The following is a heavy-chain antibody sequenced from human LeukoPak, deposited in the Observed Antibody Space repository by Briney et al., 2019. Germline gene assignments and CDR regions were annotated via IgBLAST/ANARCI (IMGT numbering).Heavy chain of an antibody. CDR2: INPNSGGT. V-gene: IGHV1-2*04. CDR1: GYTFTGYY. D-gene: IGHD6-25*01. Sequence: GASVKVSCKASGYTFTGYYMHWVRQAPGQGLEWMGWINPNSGGTNYAQKFQGWVTMTRDTSISTAYMELSRLRSDDTAVYYCARVALTMYSSGPLDYWGQGTLVTVS. J-gene: IGHJ4*02. CDR3: ARVALTMYSSGPLDY.